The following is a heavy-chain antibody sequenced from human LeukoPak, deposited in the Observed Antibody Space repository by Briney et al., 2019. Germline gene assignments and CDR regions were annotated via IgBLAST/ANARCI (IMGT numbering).Heavy chain of an antibody. V-gene: IGHV4-34*01. J-gene: IGHJ5*02. Sequence: PSETRSLTCAVYGGSFNGYYWNWIRQPPGKGLEWIGEINHSGSTNYNPSLKSRVTISVDTSKNQFSLKLSSVTAADTAVYYCARGSPYCSSTSCYTRWFDPWGQGTLVTVSS. CDR2: INHSGST. D-gene: IGHD2-2*02. CDR1: GGSFNGYY. CDR3: ARGSPYCSSTSCYTRWFDP.